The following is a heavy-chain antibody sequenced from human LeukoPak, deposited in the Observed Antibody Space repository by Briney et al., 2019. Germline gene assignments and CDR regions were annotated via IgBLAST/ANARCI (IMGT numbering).Heavy chain of an antibody. V-gene: IGHV1-2*02. Sequence: ASVTVSFKASGYTFTDYCMHWVRQAPGQGLEWMGWINPNSGGTDYAQKFQGRITMTRDTSISTAYMELSRLRSDDTAVYYCATDYGDYESGYWGQGTLVTVSS. CDR3: ATDYGDYESGY. CDR1: GYTFTDYC. CDR2: INPNSGGT. J-gene: IGHJ4*02. D-gene: IGHD4-17*01.